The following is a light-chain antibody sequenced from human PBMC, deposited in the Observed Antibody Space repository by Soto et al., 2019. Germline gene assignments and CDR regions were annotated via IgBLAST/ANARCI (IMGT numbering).Light chain of an antibody. CDR2: LGS. Sequence: DIVMTQSPLSLPVTPGEPASISCRSSQSLLHSNGYNYLDWYLQKPGQSPQLLIYLGSNRASGVPYRFSGSGSGTDFTLKISRVEAEDVGVYYCMHALQTGWTFGQGTKVEIK. V-gene: IGKV2-28*01. J-gene: IGKJ1*01. CDR3: MHALQTGWT. CDR1: QSLLHSNGYNY.